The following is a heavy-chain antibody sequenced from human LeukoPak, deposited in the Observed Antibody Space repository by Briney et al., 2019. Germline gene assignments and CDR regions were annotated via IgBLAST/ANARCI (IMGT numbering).Heavy chain of an antibody. CDR3: ARGDSGGDTSDI. D-gene: IGHD3-10*01. V-gene: IGHV4-34*01. CDR1: GGSFSGYY. Sequence: PSETLSLTCAVYGGSFSGYYWSWIRQPPGKGLEWIGKINHSGGTNYNPSLKSRVTISVDASKNQFSLKVTSVTAADTAVYYCARGDSGGDTSDIWGQGTMVTVSS. J-gene: IGHJ3*02. CDR2: INHSGGT.